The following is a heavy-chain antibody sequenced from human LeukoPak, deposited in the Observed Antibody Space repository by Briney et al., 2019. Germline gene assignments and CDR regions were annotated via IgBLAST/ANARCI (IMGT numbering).Heavy chain of an antibody. Sequence: PGGSLRLSCAASGFTFSSYAMHWVRQGPGKGLEWVAVISYDGSNKYYADSVKGRFTISRDNSKNTLYLQMNSLRAEDTAVYYCTRDPAPIASFGEERWGFGFDYWGQGTLVTVSS. CDR3: TRDPAPIASFGEERWGFGFDY. V-gene: IGHV3-30*04. CDR2: ISYDGSNK. CDR1: GFTFSSYA. D-gene: IGHD3-10*01. J-gene: IGHJ4*02.